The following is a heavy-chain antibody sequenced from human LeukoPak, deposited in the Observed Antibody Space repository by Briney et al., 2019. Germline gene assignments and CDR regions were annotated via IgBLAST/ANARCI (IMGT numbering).Heavy chain of an antibody. Sequence: SQTLSLTCAISGDSVSSNSAAWNWIRQSPSRGLEWLGRTYYRSKWYNDYAVSVKSRITINPDTSKNQFSLQLNSVTPEDTAVYYCARGDYYGSGSPFGFPKGNWFDPWGQGTLVTVSS. D-gene: IGHD3-10*01. CDR1: GDSVSSNSAA. J-gene: IGHJ5*02. CDR3: ARGDYYGSGSPFGFPKGNWFDP. V-gene: IGHV6-1*01. CDR2: TYYRSKWYN.